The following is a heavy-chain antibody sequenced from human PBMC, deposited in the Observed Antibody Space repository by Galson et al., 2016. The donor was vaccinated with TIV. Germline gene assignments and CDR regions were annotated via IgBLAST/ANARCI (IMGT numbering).Heavy chain of an antibody. J-gene: IGHJ4*02. D-gene: IGHD4-17*01. CDR3: ARSGDYGDY. CDR1: GYTFTSYD. Sequence: SVKVSCKASGYTFTSYDINWVRQATGQGLEWMGWMNTNSGNTGYAQKYRGRVTMTRNTSVRTAYMELSSLRSEDTAVYYCARSGDYGDYWGQGTLVTVSS. V-gene: IGHV1-8*02. CDR2: MNTNSGNT.